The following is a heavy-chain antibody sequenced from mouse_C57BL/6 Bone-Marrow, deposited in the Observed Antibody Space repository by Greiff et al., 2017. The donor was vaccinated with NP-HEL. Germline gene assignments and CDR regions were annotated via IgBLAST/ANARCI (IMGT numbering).Heavy chain of an antibody. Sequence: EVQVVESGGGLVQPGGSLSLSCAASGFTFTDYYMSWVRQPPGKALEWLGFIRNKANGYTTEYSASVKGRFTISRDNSQSILYLQMNALRAEDSATYYCARRDYDLYYFDYWGQGTTLTVSS. D-gene: IGHD2-4*01. CDR2: IRNKANGYTT. J-gene: IGHJ2*01. CDR1: GFTFTDYY. CDR3: ARRDYDLYYFDY. V-gene: IGHV7-3*01.